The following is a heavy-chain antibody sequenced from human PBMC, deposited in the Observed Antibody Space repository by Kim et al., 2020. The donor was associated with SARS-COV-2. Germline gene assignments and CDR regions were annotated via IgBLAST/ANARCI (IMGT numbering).Heavy chain of an antibody. CDR2: IYYSGST. V-gene: IGHV4-39*01. J-gene: IGHJ3*02. D-gene: IGHD3-10*01. Sequence: SETLSLTCTVSGGSISSSSYYWGWIRQPPGKGLEWIGSIYYSGSTYYNPSLKSRVTISVDTSKNQFSLKLSSVTAADTAVYYCARRYTRRTYYYGSGSYGAFDIWGQGTMVTVSS. CDR3: ARRYTRRTYYYGSGSYGAFDI. CDR1: GGSISSSSYY.